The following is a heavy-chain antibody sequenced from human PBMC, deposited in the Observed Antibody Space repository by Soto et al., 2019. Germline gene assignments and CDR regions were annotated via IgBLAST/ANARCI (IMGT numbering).Heavy chain of an antibody. CDR1: GYIFVNYG. D-gene: IGHD3-16*01. J-gene: IGHJ6*02. CDR3: VMVDNYVTPTPQDV. CDR2: ISPYTGNT. Sequence: QVQLVQSGDEVKKPGASVKVSCKASGYIFVNYGIAWVRQAPGQGLEWMGWISPYTGNTPSARKVQGRLTMTTDTSTSTAYRDLGSLTSDDTAVYYCVMVDNYVTPTPQDVWGQGTTVTVSS. V-gene: IGHV1-18*01.